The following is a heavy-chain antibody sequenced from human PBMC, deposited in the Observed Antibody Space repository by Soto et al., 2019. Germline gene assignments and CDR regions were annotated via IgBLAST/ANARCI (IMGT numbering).Heavy chain of an antibody. CDR1: GFTVSSNY. CDR2: IYSGGST. Sequence: EVQLVESGGGLIQPGGSLRLSCAASGFTVSSNYMSWVRQAPGKGLEWVSVIYSGGSTYYADSVKGRFTISRDNSKNTLYLQINSLRAEDTAVYYCARAVGSSWYYYYGMDVWGQGTTVTVSS. V-gene: IGHV3-53*01. CDR3: ARAVGSSWYYYYGMDV. D-gene: IGHD6-13*01. J-gene: IGHJ6*02.